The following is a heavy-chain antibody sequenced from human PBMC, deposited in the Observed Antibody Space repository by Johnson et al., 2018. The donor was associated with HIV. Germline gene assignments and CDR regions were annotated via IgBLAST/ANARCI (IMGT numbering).Heavy chain of an antibody. J-gene: IGHJ3*02. Sequence: VQLVESGGGLVQPGRSLRLSCAASRFTFDDYAMHWVRQAPGKGLEWVSGISWNSGSIGYAVSAKGRFTISRDHAKNSLYLQMNSLRAGDTAVYYCARGSIAAAGWGAFDIWGQGTVVTVYS. CDR2: ISWNSGSI. V-gene: IGHV3-9*01. D-gene: IGHD6-13*01. CDR3: ARGSIAAAGWGAFDI. CDR1: RFTFDDYA.